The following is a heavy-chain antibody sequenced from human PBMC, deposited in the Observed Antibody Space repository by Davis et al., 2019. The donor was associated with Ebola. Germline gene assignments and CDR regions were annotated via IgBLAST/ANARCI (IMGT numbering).Heavy chain of an antibody. V-gene: IGHV1-46*01. CDR1: GYTFTDYY. Sequence: AASVKVSCKASGYTFTDYYMHWVRQAPGQGLEWMGIINPSGGSTSYAQKFQGRVTMTRDTSTSTVYMELSSLRSEDTAVYYCARGNPGIVVVVAATFGWFDPWGQGTLVTVSS. CDR3: ARGNPGIVVVVAATFGWFDP. D-gene: IGHD2-15*01. CDR2: INPSGGST. J-gene: IGHJ5*02.